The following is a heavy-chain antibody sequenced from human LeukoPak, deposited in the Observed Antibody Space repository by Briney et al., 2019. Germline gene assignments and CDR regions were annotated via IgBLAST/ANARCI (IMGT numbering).Heavy chain of an antibody. CDR2: IKQDGSEK. CDR1: GLTFSGYC. J-gene: IGHJ3*02. Sequence: PGGSLRLSCAASGLTFSGYCMSWVRQAPGKGLEWVANIKQDGSEKYYVDSVKGRFTISRDNAKNSLYLQMNSLRVEDTAVYHCASGNWNDRAFDIWGQGTMVIVSS. CDR3: ASGNWNDRAFDI. V-gene: IGHV3-7*01. D-gene: IGHD1-20*01.